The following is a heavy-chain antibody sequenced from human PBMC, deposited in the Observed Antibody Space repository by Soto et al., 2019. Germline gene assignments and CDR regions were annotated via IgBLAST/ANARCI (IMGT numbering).Heavy chain of an antibody. Sequence: PGGALRRSCAASGLPFTNYWMSWVRQTPGKGLMWVSRISPDGSDVGYADSVEGRFTVSRDNAKNTLYLQMHSLRAEDTAMYYCACWGHIVPVAPSDFDRWGQGTLVTVSS. CDR2: ISPDGSDV. J-gene: IGHJ4*02. D-gene: IGHD2-8*02. CDR1: GLPFTNYW. CDR3: ACWGHIVPVAPSDFDR. V-gene: IGHV3-74*01.